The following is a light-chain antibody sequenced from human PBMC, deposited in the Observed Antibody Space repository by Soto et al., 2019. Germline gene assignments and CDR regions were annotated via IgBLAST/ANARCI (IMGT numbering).Light chain of an antibody. CDR1: SSEVGGHNY. V-gene: IGLV2-14*01. J-gene: IGLJ2*01. Sequence: QSAPTQPASVSGSPGQSITISCTGTSSEVGGHNYVSWYQQHPGTAPKLMIYEVTNRPSGVSNRFSGSKSGNTASLTISGLQAEDEADYYCSSYTSSTTLDVVFGGGTKLTVL. CDR2: EVT. CDR3: SSYTSSTTLDVV.